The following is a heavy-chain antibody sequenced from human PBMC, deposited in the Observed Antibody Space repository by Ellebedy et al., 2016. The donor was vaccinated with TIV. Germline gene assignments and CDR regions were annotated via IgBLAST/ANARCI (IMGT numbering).Heavy chain of an antibody. CDR1: GFTFSSYT. Sequence: PGGSLRLSCAASGFTFSSYTMNWVRQAPGKGLEWVSSIGSSGSYIYYADPLKGRFIISRDNAKNSLYLQMNSLRAEDTAVYYCSRLGPYSGSHYSPVDYWGQGTLVTVSS. V-gene: IGHV3-21*06. CDR2: IGSSGSYI. D-gene: IGHD1-26*01. J-gene: IGHJ4*02. CDR3: SRLGPYSGSHYSPVDY.